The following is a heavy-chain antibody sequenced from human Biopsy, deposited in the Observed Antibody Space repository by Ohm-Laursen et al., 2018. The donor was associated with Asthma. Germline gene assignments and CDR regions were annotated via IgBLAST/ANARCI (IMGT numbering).Heavy chain of an antibody. CDR2: IYHSGST. Sequence: TLSLTCAVSGGSISSGGYSWSWIRQPPGKGLEWIGYIYHSGSTYYNPSLKSRVTISVDRSKNQFSLKLSSVTAAYTAVYYCARVKDGYNFDYWGQGTLVTVSS. CDR3: ARVKDGYNFDY. D-gene: IGHD5-24*01. CDR1: GGSISSGGYS. V-gene: IGHV4-30-2*01. J-gene: IGHJ4*02.